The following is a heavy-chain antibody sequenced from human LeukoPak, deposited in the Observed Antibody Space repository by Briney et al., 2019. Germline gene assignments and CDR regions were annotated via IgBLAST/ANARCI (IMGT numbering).Heavy chain of an antibody. CDR2: ISSSSSTI. CDR3: ARARASGRSGFDY. D-gene: IGHD2-15*01. Sequence: GGSLRLSCVASGLTFSSYSMNWVRQAPGKGLEWVSYISSSSSTIYYADSVKGRFTISRDNAKNSLDLQTNSLRDEDTAVYYCARARASGRSGFDYWGQGTLVTVSS. J-gene: IGHJ4*02. CDR1: GLTFSSYS. V-gene: IGHV3-48*02.